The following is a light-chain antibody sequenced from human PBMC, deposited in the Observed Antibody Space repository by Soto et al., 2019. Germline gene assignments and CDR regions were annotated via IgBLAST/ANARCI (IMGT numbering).Light chain of an antibody. J-gene: IGKJ2*01. Sequence: DAQMTQSPSPVSASVGDRVTITCRASQDIRRWLTWYQQKPGQAPKLLIYAASTLQNGVPARFSGSGSGTDFTLTISGLQPEDFATYYCQQANGFPHTFGQGTRLDIK. CDR1: QDIRRW. CDR3: QQANGFPHT. V-gene: IGKV1-12*01. CDR2: AAS.